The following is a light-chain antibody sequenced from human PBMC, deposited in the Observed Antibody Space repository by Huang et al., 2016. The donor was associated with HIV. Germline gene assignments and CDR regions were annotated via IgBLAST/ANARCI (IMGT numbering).Light chain of an antibody. J-gene: IGKJ2*01. CDR1: QSISSY. Sequence: DIQMTQSPSSLSVSVGDRVTITCRASQSISSYLNWYQHKPGKAPKVLIYAASSLRSGVPSRCRGSGSGTDFTLIINNLQPEDFATYFCQQSYSTQYTFGQGTKLEI. V-gene: IGKV1-39*01. CDR2: AAS. CDR3: QQSYSTQYT.